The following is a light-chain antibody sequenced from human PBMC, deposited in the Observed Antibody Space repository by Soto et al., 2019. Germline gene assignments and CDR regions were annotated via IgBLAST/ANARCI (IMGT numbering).Light chain of an antibody. V-gene: IGLV2-23*01. CDR2: EGT. Sequence: QSVLTQPASVSGSPGQSLTISCTGTSSAVGSYNLVSWYQQYPGKAPKLIIYEGTKRPSGVSNRFSGSQSGNTASLTISGLQAEDEADYYCCSSSDSTTRVFGGGTKLTVL. CDR3: CSSSDSTTRV. J-gene: IGLJ3*02. CDR1: SSAVGSYNL.